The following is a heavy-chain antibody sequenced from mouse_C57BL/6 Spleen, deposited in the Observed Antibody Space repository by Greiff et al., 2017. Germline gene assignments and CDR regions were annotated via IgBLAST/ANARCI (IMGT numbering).Heavy chain of an antibody. CDR3: AREFYDYDGFAY. Sequence: EVKLVESGGGLVKPGGSLKLPCAASGFTFSSYAMSWVRQTPEKRLEWVATISDGGSYTYYPDNVKGRFTISRDNAKNNLYLQMSHLKSEDTAMYYCAREFYDYDGFAYWGQGTLVTVSA. D-gene: IGHD2-4*01. CDR1: GFTFSSYA. CDR2: ISDGGSYT. J-gene: IGHJ3*01. V-gene: IGHV5-4*01.